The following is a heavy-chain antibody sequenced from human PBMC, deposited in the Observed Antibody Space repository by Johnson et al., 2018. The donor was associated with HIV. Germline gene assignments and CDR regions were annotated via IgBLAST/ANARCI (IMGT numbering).Heavy chain of an antibody. Sequence: QVQLVESGGGVVQPGRSLRLSCAASGFTFSSYAMHWVRQAPGKGLEWVAVISYDGSNKYYADSVKGRFTISRDNSKNTLYLQMNSLRAEDTAVYYCARDGGGSPVQGAFDIWGQGTMVTVSS. D-gene: IGHD3-16*01. CDR3: ARDGGGSPVQGAFDI. CDR2: ISYDGSNK. V-gene: IGHV3-30*04. CDR1: GFTFSSYA. J-gene: IGHJ3*02.